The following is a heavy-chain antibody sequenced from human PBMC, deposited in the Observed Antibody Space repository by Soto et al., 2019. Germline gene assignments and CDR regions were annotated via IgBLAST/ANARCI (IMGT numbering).Heavy chain of an antibody. CDR1: GFTFSTSW. CDR2: IKQDGSEK. D-gene: IGHD4-17*01. CDR3: ARELEYGDYLDY. V-gene: IGHV3-7*01. J-gene: IGHJ4*02. Sequence: EEPLVESGGGLVQPGGSLRLSCAASGFTFSTSWMTWIRQAPGKGLEWVANIKQDGSEKYYVDSVKGRFTISRDNARNSLYLQMNSLRAEDTAVYYCARELEYGDYLDYWGQGTLVTVSS.